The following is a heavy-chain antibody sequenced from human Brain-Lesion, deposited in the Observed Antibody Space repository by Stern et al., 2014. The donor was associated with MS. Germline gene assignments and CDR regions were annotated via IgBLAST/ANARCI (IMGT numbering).Heavy chain of an antibody. J-gene: IGHJ6*02. D-gene: IGHD5-18*01. Sequence: QVQLVQSGGGVVQPGRSLRLSFAASGLIFSNYAMHWVRQAPGKGLQWVAIISYDGSNKYYADSVKGRFTISRDNSKNTLYLQMNSLKSEDTAVYYCARVDTPLDYYYGMDVWGQGTTVTVSS. CDR3: ARVDTPLDYYYGMDV. CDR2: ISYDGSNK. CDR1: GLIFSNYA. V-gene: IGHV3-30*01.